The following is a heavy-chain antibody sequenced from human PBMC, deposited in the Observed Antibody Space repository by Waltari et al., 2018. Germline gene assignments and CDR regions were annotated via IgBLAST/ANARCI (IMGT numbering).Heavy chain of an antibody. CDR2: ISYDGSDK. D-gene: IGHD2-21*01. CDR1: GFPFDSPG. Sequence: QVEVVESGGGVVQPGGSLRLSCATSGFPFDSPGMHWVRQAPGKGLEWVALISYDGSDKKYADSVRGRFTISRDNFKNMIYLQMNSLRSDDTAIYYCAKSTTGDAFSAFDHWGQGTLVTASS. V-gene: IGHV3-30*18. CDR3: AKSTTGDAFSAFDH. J-gene: IGHJ4*02.